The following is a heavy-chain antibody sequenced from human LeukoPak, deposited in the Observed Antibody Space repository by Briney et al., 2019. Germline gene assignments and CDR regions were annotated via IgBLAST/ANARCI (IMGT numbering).Heavy chain of an antibody. V-gene: IGHV3-13*01. CDR1: GFTFSNYD. D-gene: IGHD3-10*01. J-gene: IGHJ4*02. CDR2: IGTAGDT. CDR3: GASGSGSNRGEEY. Sequence: GGSLRLSCAASGFTFSNYDMFWVRQATGKGLDWVSSIGTAGDTYHAGSVKGRFTISRENAESAFYLQMNSLRAEDTAVYYCGASGSGSNRGEEYWGQGTRVTVSS.